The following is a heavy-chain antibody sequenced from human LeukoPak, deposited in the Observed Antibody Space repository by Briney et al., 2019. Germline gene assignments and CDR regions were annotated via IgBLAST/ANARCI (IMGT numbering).Heavy chain of an antibody. Sequence: AETLSLTCTVSGGSISSYYLSWIRQPPGKGLEWIGDIHSSGSSNYNPSLKRRSTISVDTSKNQFSLQRRSVTASETAPFYFTRVLLQHQQYYRDVWGKGHAV. J-gene: IGHJ6*03. CDR1: GGSISSYY. CDR2: IHSSGSS. V-gene: IGHV4-4*09. D-gene: IGHD2-15*01. CDR3: TRVLLQHQQYYRDV.